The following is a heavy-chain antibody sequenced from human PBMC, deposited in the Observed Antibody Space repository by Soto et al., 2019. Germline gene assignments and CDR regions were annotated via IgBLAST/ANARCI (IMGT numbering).Heavy chain of an antibody. V-gene: IGHV1-8*01. J-gene: IGHJ5*02. CDR1: GYTFGNND. CDR2: MHTNSGNT. Sequence: ASVKVSCKASGYTFGNNDISWVRQATGQGLEWMGWMHTNSGNTGYAQKFQGRVSMTRNTSITTAYLEPSSLRSDDTAIYYCARTATSGTLNWFVPWGHGTLVTASS. CDR3: ARTATSGTLNWFVP.